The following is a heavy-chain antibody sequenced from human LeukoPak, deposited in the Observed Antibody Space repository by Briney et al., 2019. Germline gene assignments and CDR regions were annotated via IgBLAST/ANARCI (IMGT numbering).Heavy chain of an antibody. CDR2: ISAYNGNT. Sequence: ASVKVSCKASGYTFTSYGISWVRQAPGQGLEWMGWISAYNGNTNYAQKLQGRVTMTTGTSTSTAYMELRSLRSDDTAVYYCAREPHCYGSGSYLVYFDYWGQGTLVTVSS. J-gene: IGHJ4*02. V-gene: IGHV1-18*01. D-gene: IGHD3-10*01. CDR3: AREPHCYGSGSYLVYFDY. CDR1: GYTFTSYG.